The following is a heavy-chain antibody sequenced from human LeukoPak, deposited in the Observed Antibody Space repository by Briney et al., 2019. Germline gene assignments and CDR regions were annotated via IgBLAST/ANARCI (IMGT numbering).Heavy chain of an antibody. CDR3: ARVLRVSSYYYDSPFDY. D-gene: IGHD3-22*01. CDR1: GFTFSSYA. CDR2: ISSSSSYI. J-gene: IGHJ4*02. V-gene: IGHV3-21*01. Sequence: GGSLRLSCAASGFTFSSYAMHWVRQAPGKGLEWVSSISSSSSYIYYADSVKGRFTISRDNAKNSLYLQMNSLRAEDTAVYYCARVLRVSSYYYDSPFDYWGQGTLVTVSS.